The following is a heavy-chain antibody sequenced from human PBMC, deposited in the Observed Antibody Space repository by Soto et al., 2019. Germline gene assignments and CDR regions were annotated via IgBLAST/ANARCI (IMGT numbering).Heavy chain of an antibody. CDR1: GGTFDNFI. D-gene: IGHD1-26*01. V-gene: IGHV1-69*01. J-gene: IGHJ6*01. Sequence: QVQLVQSGAEVKEPGSSVRVSCKASGGTFDNFIMNWVRQTPGRGLEWMGGIVPMLGTPTYAEKFKGRVTIPAAGAAGTMYMEATSLRSEDTAIYYCARNGTYSSSLSQYSGMDVWGQGTTVTVSS. CDR2: IVPMLGTP. CDR3: ARNGTYSSSLSQYSGMDV.